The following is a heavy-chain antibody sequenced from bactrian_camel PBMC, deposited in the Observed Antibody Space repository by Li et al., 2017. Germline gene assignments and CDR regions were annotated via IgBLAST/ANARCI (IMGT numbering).Heavy chain of an antibody. CDR3: AADLGDCSTGDCYCHPANDFRY. Sequence: HVQLVESGGGSVQAGGSLRLSCVASGLSYCMGWSRQLPGKEREGVATVDADGFASYTDSVKGRFTISQDNAKNILYLQMGRLKPEDTAMYYCAADLGDCSTGDCYCHPANDFRYWGQGTQVTVS. J-gene: IGHJ6*01. CDR2: VDADGFA. D-gene: IGHD3*01. V-gene: IGHV3S55*01. CDR1: GLSYC.